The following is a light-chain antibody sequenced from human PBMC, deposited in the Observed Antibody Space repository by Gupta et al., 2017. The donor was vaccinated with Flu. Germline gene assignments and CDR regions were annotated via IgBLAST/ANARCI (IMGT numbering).Light chain of an antibody. CDR3: ATWDDSLNGYV. Sequence: SVLNQPPSASTPPGQRVTMSCSGSTSNIGSNTVNWYQQLPGTAPKILIYSNNQRPSGVPDRFSASKSGTSASLAISGLQSEDEADYYCATWDDSLNGYVFGTGTKITVL. V-gene: IGLV1-44*01. J-gene: IGLJ1*01. CDR2: SNN. CDR1: TSNIGSNT.